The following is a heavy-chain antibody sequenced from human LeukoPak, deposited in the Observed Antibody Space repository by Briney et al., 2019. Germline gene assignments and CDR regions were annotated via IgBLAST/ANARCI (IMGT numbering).Heavy chain of an antibody. CDR3: ARTPASSGSYWFDP. Sequence: GGSLRLSCAASGFTFSTCSMNWVRQATGKGLEWVSSISPSSNYIYYADSLKGRFTISRDNAKNSLYLQMNSLRAEDTAVYYCARTPASSGSYWFDPWGQGTLVTVSS. D-gene: IGHD6-19*01. V-gene: IGHV3-21*01. CDR1: GFTFSTCS. J-gene: IGHJ5*02. CDR2: ISPSSNYI.